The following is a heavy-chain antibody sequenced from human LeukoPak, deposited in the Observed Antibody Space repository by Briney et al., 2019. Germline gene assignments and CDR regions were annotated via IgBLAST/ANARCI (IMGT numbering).Heavy chain of an antibody. D-gene: IGHD6-13*01. V-gene: IGHV5-51*01. CDR2: IYPGDSDT. J-gene: IGHJ4*02. CDR1: GYSFTSYW. Sequence: KGGESLKISCKGSGYSFTSYWIGWVRQMPGKGLEWMGIIYPGDSDTRYSPSFQGQVTISADKSISTAYLQWSSLKASDTAMYYCARHPGDGYSSHTARYYFDYWGQGTLVTVSS. CDR3: ARHPGDGYSSHTARYYFDY.